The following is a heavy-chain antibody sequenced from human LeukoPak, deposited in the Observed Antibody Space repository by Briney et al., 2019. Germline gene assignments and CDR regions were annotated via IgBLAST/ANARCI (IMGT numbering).Heavy chain of an antibody. CDR2: IRYDGSNK. J-gene: IGHJ6*02. V-gene: IGHV3-30*02. D-gene: IGHD3-22*01. CDR3: AKESRISSGYYYDYYYGMDV. Sequence: GGSLRLSCAASGFTFSSYGMHWVRQAPGKGLEWVASIRYDGSNKYYADSVKGRFTISRDNSKNTLYLQMNSLRAEDTAVYYCAKESRISSGYYYDYYYGMDVWGQGTTVTVSS. CDR1: GFTFSSYG.